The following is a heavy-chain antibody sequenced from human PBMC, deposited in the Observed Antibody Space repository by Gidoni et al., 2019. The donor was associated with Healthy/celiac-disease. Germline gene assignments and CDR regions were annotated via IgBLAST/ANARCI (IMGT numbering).Heavy chain of an antibody. CDR1: GFTFSSYG. Sequence: QVQLVESGGGVVQPWRFLSHSCAASGFTFSSYGMPWVRQPPGQGLVWVAVIWYDGSNKYYADSVKGRFTISRDNSKNTLYLQMNSLRAEDTAVYYCARAYYYDSSGYYFEYYFDYWGQGTLVTVSS. CDR2: IWYDGSNK. CDR3: ARAYYYDSSGYYFEYYFDY. J-gene: IGHJ4*02. V-gene: IGHV3-33*01. D-gene: IGHD3-22*01.